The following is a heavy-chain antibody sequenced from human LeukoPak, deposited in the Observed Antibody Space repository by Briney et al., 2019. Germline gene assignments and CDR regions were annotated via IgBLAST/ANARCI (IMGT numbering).Heavy chain of an antibody. J-gene: IGHJ4*02. CDR1: GYTFTSYY. D-gene: IGHD3-10*01. Sequence: ASVKVSCKASGYTFTSYYMHWVRQAPGQGLEWMGIINPSGGSTSYAQKFQGRVTMTRDMSTSTVYMELSSLRSEDTAVYYCAREAAGWGVLSPFDYWGQGTLVTVSS. V-gene: IGHV1-46*01. CDR3: AREAAGWGVLSPFDY. CDR2: INPSGGST.